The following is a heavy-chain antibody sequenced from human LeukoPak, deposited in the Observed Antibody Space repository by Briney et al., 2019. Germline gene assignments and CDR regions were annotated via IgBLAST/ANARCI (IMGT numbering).Heavy chain of an antibody. D-gene: IGHD6-13*01. V-gene: IGHV3-20*04. J-gene: IGHJ4*02. CDR1: GSTFDDYG. Sequence: PGGSLRLSCEDSGSTFDDYGVSWVRQVPGKGLEWIWGINWDGTNTHYADSVKGRFTISRDNAKNSLFLEMTNLRAEDTAFYYCARDVSSNWYSFNFWGQGILVTVST. CDR3: ARDVSSNWYSFNF. CDR2: INWDGTNT.